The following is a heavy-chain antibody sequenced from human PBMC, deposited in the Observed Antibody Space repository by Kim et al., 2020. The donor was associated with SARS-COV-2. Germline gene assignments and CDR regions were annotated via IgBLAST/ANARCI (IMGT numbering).Heavy chain of an antibody. CDR3: ARVRDGPSGQYYCDY. J-gene: IGHJ4*02. CDR2: ISNSIDYR. Sequence: GGSLRLSCAASGFAFGDYYMTWIRQTPGKGLEWLSDISNSIDYRRYADSVKGRFTISRDNAKNSLYLQMNSLRADDTAVYYCARVRDGPSGQYYCDYWGQGTVVPVSA. D-gene: IGHD3-22*01. V-gene: IGHV3-11*05. CDR1: GFAFGDYY.